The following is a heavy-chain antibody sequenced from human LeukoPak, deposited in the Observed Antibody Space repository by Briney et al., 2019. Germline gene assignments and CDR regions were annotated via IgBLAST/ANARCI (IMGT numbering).Heavy chain of an antibody. CDR2: IYYSGST. J-gene: IGHJ4*02. CDR1: GGSISSSDW. V-gene: IGHV4-4*02. Sequence: PSGTLSLTCAVSGGSISSSDWWSWVRQPPGKGLEWLGQIYYSGSTNYNPSLKSRDTISVDKSKNQFSLKLSSVTAADTAVYYCARVSGSYFDYWGQGTLVTVSS. D-gene: IGHD1-26*01. CDR3: ARVSGSYFDY.